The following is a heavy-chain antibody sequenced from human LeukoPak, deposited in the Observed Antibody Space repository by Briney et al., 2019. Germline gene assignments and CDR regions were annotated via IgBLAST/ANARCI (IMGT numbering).Heavy chain of an antibody. CDR3: ARSQQTVYSNGWYAPVPDY. CDR2: IYSGGST. J-gene: IGHJ4*02. CDR1: GFTVSSNY. D-gene: IGHD6-19*01. Sequence: GGSLRLSCAASGFTVSSNYMSWVRQAPGKGLEWVSVIYSGGSTYYADSVKGRFTISRDNSKNTLYLQMNSLRAEDTAVYYCARSQQTVYSNGWYAPVPDYWGQGTLVTVSS. V-gene: IGHV3-53*01.